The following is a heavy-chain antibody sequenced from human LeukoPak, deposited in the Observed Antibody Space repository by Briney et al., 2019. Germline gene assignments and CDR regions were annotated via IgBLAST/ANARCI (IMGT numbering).Heavy chain of an antibody. CDR2: IIPIFGTA. CDR1: GGTISSYA. Sequence: SVKVSCKASGGTISSYAISWVRQAPGQGLEWMGGIIPIFGTANYAQKFQGRVTITADESTSTAYMELSSLRAEDTALYYCASRGHGDYVDYWGQGTLVTVSS. J-gene: IGHJ4*02. CDR3: ASRGHGDYVDY. D-gene: IGHD4-17*01. V-gene: IGHV1-69*13.